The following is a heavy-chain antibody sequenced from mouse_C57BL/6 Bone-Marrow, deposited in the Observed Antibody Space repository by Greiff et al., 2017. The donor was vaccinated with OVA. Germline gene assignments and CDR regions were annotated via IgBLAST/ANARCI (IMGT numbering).Heavy chain of an antibody. Sequence: VQLQQSGAELVKPGASVKISCKASGYAFSSYWMNWVKQRPGKGLEWIGQIYPGDGDTNYNGKFKGKATLTADKSSSTAYMQLSSLTSEDSAVYFCARSGNYDGYVDYWGQGTTLTVSS. D-gene: IGHD2-3*01. CDR1: GYAFSSYW. CDR3: ARSGNYDGYVDY. V-gene: IGHV1-80*01. J-gene: IGHJ2*01. CDR2: IYPGDGDT.